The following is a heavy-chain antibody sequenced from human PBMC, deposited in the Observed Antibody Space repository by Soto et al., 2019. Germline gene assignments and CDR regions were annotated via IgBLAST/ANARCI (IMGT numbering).Heavy chain of an antibody. CDR3: AIRSNTPAAMKSPFDY. Sequence: EVQVLDSGGGLVQPGGSLRLSCAASGFTFSNYAMSWVRQAPGKGLEWVSTISDSGGSTYYADSVKGRFTISRDNSKNPLYLQMNSLRAEDTAVYYCAIRSNTPAAMKSPFDYWGQGTLVTVSS. J-gene: IGHJ4*02. CDR1: GFTFSNYA. CDR2: ISDSGGST. D-gene: IGHD2-2*01. V-gene: IGHV3-23*01.